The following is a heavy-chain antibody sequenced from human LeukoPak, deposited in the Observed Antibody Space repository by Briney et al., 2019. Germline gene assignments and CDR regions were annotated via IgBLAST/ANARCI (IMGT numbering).Heavy chain of an antibody. J-gene: IGHJ3*02. V-gene: IGHV3-7*03. D-gene: IGHD4-17*01. CDR3: ARVASRYGDSNDAFDI. CDR2: IKEDGGEK. CDR1: GFSFSSYR. Sequence: PGGSLRLSCAASGFSFSSYRMSWVRQAPGKGREWVANIKEDGGEKFYVDSVKGRFTISRDNAKKSLYLQMNSLRAEDTALYHCARVASRYGDSNDAFDIWGQGTMVTVSS.